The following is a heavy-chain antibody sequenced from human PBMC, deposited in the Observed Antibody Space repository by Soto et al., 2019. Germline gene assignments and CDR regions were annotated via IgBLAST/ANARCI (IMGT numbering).Heavy chain of an antibody. J-gene: IGHJ5*02. CDR2: FYYSGST. V-gene: IGHV4-39*01. CDR3: ARPIEGGSSGYYH. Sequence: QLQLQESGPGLVKPSETLSLTCTVSGGSISSSNYYWAWIRQPPGKGLEWIGSFYYSGSTYYKPSLKSRVSISVDTSKNQFSLKLSSVTAADTAVYYRARPIEGGSSGYYHWGQGTLVTVSS. D-gene: IGHD3-22*01. CDR1: GGSISSSNYY.